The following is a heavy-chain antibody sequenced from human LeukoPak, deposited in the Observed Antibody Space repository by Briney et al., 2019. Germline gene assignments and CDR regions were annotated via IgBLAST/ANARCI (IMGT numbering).Heavy chain of an antibody. CDR1: GFTFSTYS. D-gene: IGHD3-3*01. V-gene: IGHV3-48*01. CDR3: ARSLRNAFDI. Sequence: GGSLRLSCAASGFTFSTYSMNWVRQAPGKGLEWVSYISSSSSTIYYADSVKGRFTISRDNANNSLYLQMNSLRAEDTAVYYCARSLRNAFDIWGQGTMVTVSS. CDR2: ISSSSSTI. J-gene: IGHJ3*02.